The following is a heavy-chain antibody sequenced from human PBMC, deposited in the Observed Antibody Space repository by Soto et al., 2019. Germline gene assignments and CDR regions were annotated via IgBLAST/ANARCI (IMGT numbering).Heavy chain of an antibody. D-gene: IGHD2-21*01. CDR2: ISPRNGYT. CDR3: ATRIGGGAVY. Sequence: GASVKVSCKTSGHSFTNYGVTWVRQAPGQGLEYVGWISPRNGYTNFAQHFQDRLTMTTDTSTNTAYMELKSLTSDDTAMYYCATRIGGGAVYWGQGTLVTVSS. CDR1: GHSFTNYG. V-gene: IGHV1-18*01. J-gene: IGHJ4*02.